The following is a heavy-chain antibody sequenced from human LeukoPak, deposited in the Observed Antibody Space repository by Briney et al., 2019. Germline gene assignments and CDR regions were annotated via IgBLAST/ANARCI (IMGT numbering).Heavy chain of an antibody. V-gene: IGHV1-2*02. D-gene: IGHD3-3*01. CDR2: INPNSGGT. J-gene: IGHJ4*02. CDR3: ARSKERITIFGVGKDFGY. CDR1: GYTFTGYY. Sequence: ASVKVSCKASGYTFTGYYMHWVRQAPGQGLEWMGWINPNSGGTNYAQKFQGRVTMTRDTSISTAYMELSRLRSDDTAVYYCARSKERITIFGVGKDFGYWGQGTLVTVSS.